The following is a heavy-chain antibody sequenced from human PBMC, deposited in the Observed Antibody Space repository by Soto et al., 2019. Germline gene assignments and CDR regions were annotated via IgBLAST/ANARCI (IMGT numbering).Heavy chain of an antibody. Sequence: EVQLLESGGGLVQPGGSLRLSCAASGFTFSSYAMSWVRQAPGKGLEWVSAISGSGGSTYYADSVKGRFTISRDNSKNTLYLQMNSRRAEDTAVYYCAKKRYGSGSFYYYYYGMDVWGQGTTVTVSS. D-gene: IGHD3-10*01. CDR1: GFTFSSYA. J-gene: IGHJ6*02. CDR3: AKKRYGSGSFYYYYYGMDV. V-gene: IGHV3-23*01. CDR2: ISGSGGST.